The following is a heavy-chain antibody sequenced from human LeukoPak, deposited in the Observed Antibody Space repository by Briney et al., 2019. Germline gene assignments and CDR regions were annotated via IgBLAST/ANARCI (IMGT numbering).Heavy chain of an antibody. CDR2: INHSGST. Sequence: SETLSLTCAVYGGSFSGYYWSWIRQPPGKGLEWIGEINHSGSTNYNPSLKSRVTISVDTSKNQFSLKLSSVTAADTAVYYCATDGAAAGTLSYWGQGTLVTVSS. D-gene: IGHD6-13*01. CDR3: ATDGAAAGTLSY. CDR1: GGSFSGYY. J-gene: IGHJ4*02. V-gene: IGHV4-34*01.